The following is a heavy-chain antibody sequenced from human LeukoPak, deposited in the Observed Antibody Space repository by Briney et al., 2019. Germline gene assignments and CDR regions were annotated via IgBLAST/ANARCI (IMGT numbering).Heavy chain of an antibody. CDR2: INPSGGST. V-gene: IGHV1-46*01. CDR1: GYTFTSYY. Sequence: GASVKVSCKASGYTFTSYYMHWVRQAPGQGLEWMGIINPSGGSTSYAQKFQGRVTMTRDTSTSTVYMELSSLRSEDTAVYYCARDRRNYYDSSGYRYGMDVWGQGTTVTVSS. D-gene: IGHD3-22*01. J-gene: IGHJ6*02. CDR3: ARDRRNYYDSSGYRYGMDV.